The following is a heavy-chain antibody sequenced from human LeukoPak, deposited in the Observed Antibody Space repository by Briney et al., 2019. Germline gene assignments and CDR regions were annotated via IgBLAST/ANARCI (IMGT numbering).Heavy chain of an antibody. J-gene: IGHJ3*02. Sequence: PGGSLRLSCAASGFTFSSYSMNWVRQAPGKGLEWVSSISSSSSYIYYADSVKGRLTISRDNAKNSLYLQMNSLRAEDTAVYYCARDQDGYSGSPIDAFDIWGQGTMVTVSS. D-gene: IGHD1-26*01. V-gene: IGHV3-21*01. CDR3: ARDQDGYSGSPIDAFDI. CDR1: GFTFSSYS. CDR2: ISSSSSYI.